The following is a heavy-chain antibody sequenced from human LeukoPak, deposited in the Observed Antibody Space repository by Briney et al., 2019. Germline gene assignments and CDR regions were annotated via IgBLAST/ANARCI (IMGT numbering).Heavy chain of an antibody. V-gene: IGHV3-23*01. CDR3: AERGAFTSDPLDY. CDR1: GFTFSSYG. Sequence: PGGSLRLSCAASGFTFSSYGMHWVRQAPGKGLEWVSTIGAGGGNTYYADSVKGRFTISRDNAKNTLYLQMNSLRAEDTAVYYCAERGAFTSDPLDYWGQGTLVTVSS. D-gene: IGHD3-16*01. J-gene: IGHJ4*02. CDR2: IGAGGGNT.